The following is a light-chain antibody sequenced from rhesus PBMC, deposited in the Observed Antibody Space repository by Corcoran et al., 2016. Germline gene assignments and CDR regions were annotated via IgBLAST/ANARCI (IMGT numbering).Light chain of an antibody. CDR3: LQHSSSPYT. CDR2: KAS. J-gene: IGKJ2*01. CDR1: QSISSW. Sequence: DIQMTQSPSSLSASVGDTVTISCRASQSISSWLDWYQKKPGKAPKGLNTKASSLQSGVPSRFSGSGSGTDFTLTISSLQPEDFATYYCLQHSSSPYTLGQGTKVEIK. V-gene: IGKV1-22*01.